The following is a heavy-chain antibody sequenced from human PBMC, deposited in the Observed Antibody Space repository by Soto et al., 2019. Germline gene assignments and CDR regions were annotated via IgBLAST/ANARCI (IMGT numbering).Heavy chain of an antibody. D-gene: IGHD6-13*01. CDR2: INHSGST. CDR3: ARGRKQKDWFDP. J-gene: IGHJ5*02. Sequence: SETLSLTCAVYGGSFSGYYWSWIRQPPGKGLEWIGEINHSGSTNYNPSLKSRVTISVDTSKNQFSLKLSSVTAADTAVYYCARGRKQKDWFDPWGKGTLVT. V-gene: IGHV4-34*01. CDR1: GGSFSGYY.